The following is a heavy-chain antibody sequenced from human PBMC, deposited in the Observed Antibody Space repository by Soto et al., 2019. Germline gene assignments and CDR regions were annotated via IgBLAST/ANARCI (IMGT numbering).Heavy chain of an antibody. Sequence: QVQLVESGGGVVQPGTSLRLACAASGFTLSNIGMQWVRQAPGKGLEWVAVISAGGNTKYYADSVKGRFTISRDNSKKTLFLQRNSQRTEDKAVYYCAKESGGERYAAYFDLWGQGTLVTVSA. CDR2: ISAGGNTK. J-gene: IGHJ4*02. CDR1: GFTLSNIG. CDR3: AKESGGERYAAYFDL. V-gene: IGHV3-30*18. D-gene: IGHD2-21*01.